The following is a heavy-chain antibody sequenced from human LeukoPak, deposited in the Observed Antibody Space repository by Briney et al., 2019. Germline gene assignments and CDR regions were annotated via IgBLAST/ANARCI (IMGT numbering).Heavy chain of an antibody. CDR3: ARVRDSSGWYPDAFDI. CDR1: GFTFSSYW. D-gene: IGHD6-19*01. CDR2: INSDGSST. V-gene: IGHV3-74*01. Sequence: GGSLRLSCAASGFTFSSYWMHWVRQAPGKGLVWVSRINSDGSSTIYADSVKGRFTISRDNAKNTLYLQMNSLRAEDTAVYYCARVRDSSGWYPDAFDIWGQGTMVTVPS. J-gene: IGHJ3*02.